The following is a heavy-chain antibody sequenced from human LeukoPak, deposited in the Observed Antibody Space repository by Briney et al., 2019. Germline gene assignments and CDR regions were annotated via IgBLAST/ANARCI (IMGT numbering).Heavy chain of an antibody. CDR1: GFIFSDYW. J-gene: IGHJ4*01. V-gene: IGHV3-7*01. D-gene: IGHD6-13*01. Sequence: PGGSLRLSCGVSGFIFSDYWMNWVRQAPGKGREWVASIKQDGGEKSYVDSVKGRFTISRDNAKNSLYLQMSSLRAEDTAVYYCARDGTAAELYFDLWGQGTPVTVSS. CDR2: IKQDGGEK. CDR3: ARDGTAAELYFDL.